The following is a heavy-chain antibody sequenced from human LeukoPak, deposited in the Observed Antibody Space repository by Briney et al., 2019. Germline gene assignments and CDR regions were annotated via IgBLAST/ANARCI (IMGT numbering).Heavy chain of an antibody. V-gene: IGHV4-61*02. CDR3: ARENIVVVPAAIGNWFDP. CDR1: GGSISSGSYY. D-gene: IGHD2-2*01. J-gene: IGHJ5*02. Sequence: SETLSLTCTVSGGSISSGSYYWSWIRQPAGKGLEWIGRIYTGGSTNYNPSLKSRVTISVDTSKNQFSLKLSSVTAADTAVYYCARENIVVVPAAIGNWFDPWGQGTLVTVSS. CDR2: IYTGGST.